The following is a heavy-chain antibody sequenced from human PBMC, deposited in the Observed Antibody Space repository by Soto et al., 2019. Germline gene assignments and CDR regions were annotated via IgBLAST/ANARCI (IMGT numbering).Heavy chain of an antibody. J-gene: IGHJ6*03. CDR1: GYTFTSYG. CDR3: ARDPRSGRFGGYYYMDV. Sequence: QVQLVQSGAEVKKPGASVKVSCKASGYTFTSYGISWVRQAPGQGLEWMGWISAYTGNTNYAQKLQGRVTMTTDTSPSTAYMELRSLRSADTAVYYCARDPRSGRFGGYYYMDVWGKGTTVTVSS. CDR2: ISAYTGNT. D-gene: IGHD3-3*01. V-gene: IGHV1-18*01.